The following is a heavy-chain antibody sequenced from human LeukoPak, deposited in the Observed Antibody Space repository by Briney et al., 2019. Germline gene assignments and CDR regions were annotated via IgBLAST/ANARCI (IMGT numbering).Heavy chain of an antibody. V-gene: IGHV4-61*02. Sequence: SETLSLTCTVSGGSISSGSYYWSWIRQPAGKGLEWIGRIYTSGSTNYNPSLKSRVTISVDTSKNHSSLKLSSVTAADTAVYYCARASYYFDTSGGYYFDYWGQGTLVTVSS. CDR2: IYTSGST. CDR3: ARASYYFDTSGGYYFDY. J-gene: IGHJ4*02. CDR1: GGSISSGSYY. D-gene: IGHD3-22*01.